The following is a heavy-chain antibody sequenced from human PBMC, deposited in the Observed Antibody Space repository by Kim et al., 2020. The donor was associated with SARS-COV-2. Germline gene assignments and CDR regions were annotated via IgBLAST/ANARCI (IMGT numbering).Heavy chain of an antibody. CDR1: GFTFSSYA. CDR2: ISYDGSNK. CDR3: ARVRQGGYSLDY. D-gene: IGHD1-1*01. V-gene: IGHV3-30*04. Sequence: GGSLRLSCAASGFTFSSYAMHWVRQAPGKGLEWVAVISYDGSNKYYADSVKGRFTISRDNSKNTLYLQMNSLRAEDTAVYYCARVRQGGYSLDYWGQGTL. J-gene: IGHJ4*02.